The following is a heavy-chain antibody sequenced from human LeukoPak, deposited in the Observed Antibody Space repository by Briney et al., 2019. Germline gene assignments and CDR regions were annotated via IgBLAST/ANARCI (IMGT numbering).Heavy chain of an antibody. CDR3: ARLKLLWSNYFDY. CDR2: IKQDGSEK. Sequence: GXSLRLSCAASGFTFSSYWMSWVRQAPGKGLEWVANIKQDGSEKYYVDSVKGRFTISRDNAKNSLYLQMNSLRAKDTAVYYCARLKLLWSNYFDYWGQGTLVTVSS. CDR1: GFTFSSYW. D-gene: IGHD2-2*01. V-gene: IGHV3-7*01. J-gene: IGHJ4*02.